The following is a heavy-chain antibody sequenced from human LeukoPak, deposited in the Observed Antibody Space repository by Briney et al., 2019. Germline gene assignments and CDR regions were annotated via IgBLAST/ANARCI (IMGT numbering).Heavy chain of an antibody. D-gene: IGHD6-13*01. CDR1: GYTFTSYD. V-gene: IGHV1-8*01. CDR2: MNPNSGDT. Sequence: ASVTVSCKASGYTFTSYDINWVRQATGQGLEWMGWMNPNSGDTGYAQKFQGRVTMTRNTSISTAYMELSSLRSEDTAVYYCARGRLQYSSSWYEGGNWGQGTLVTVSS. J-gene: IGHJ4*02. CDR3: ARGRLQYSSSWYEGGN.